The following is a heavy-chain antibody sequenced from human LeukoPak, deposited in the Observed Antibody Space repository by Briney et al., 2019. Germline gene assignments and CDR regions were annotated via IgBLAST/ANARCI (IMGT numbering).Heavy chain of an antibody. CDR1: GGSISSGSYY. CDR3: AGTVLLWFGELLMRDY. V-gene: IGHV4-61*02. J-gene: IGHJ4*02. CDR2: IYTSGST. Sequence: SETLSLTCTVSGGSISSGSYYWSWIRQPAGKGLEWIGRIYTSGSTNYNPSLKSRVSISVDTSKNQFSLKLSSVTAADTAVYYCAGTVLLWFGELLMRDYWGQGTLVTVSS. D-gene: IGHD3-10*01.